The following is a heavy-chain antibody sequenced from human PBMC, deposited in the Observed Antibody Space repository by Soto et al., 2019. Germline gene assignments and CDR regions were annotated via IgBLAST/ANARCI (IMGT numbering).Heavy chain of an antibody. CDR1: GGSISSYY. CDR3: ARSSGRFDY. J-gene: IGHJ4*02. D-gene: IGHD3-22*01. V-gene: IGHV4-59*01. CDR2: IYYSGST. Sequence: ASETLSLTCTVSGGSISSYYWNWIRQPPGKGLEWIGYIYYSGSTNYNPSLKSRVTISVDTSKNQFSLKLSSVTAADTAVYYCARSSGRFDYWGQGTLVTVSS.